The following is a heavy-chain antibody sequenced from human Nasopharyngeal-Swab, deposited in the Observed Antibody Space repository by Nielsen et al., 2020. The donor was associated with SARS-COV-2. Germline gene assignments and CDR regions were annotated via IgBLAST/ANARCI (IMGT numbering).Heavy chain of an antibody. Sequence: WVRQAPGQGLEWMGWMNPNSGNTGYAQKFQGRVTMTRNTSISTAYMELSSLRSEDTAMYYCARAGKIQLWFNSLYYFDYWGQGTLVTVSS. V-gene: IGHV1-8*01. J-gene: IGHJ4*02. CDR2: MNPNSGNT. CDR3: ARAGKIQLWFNSLYYFDY. D-gene: IGHD5-18*01.